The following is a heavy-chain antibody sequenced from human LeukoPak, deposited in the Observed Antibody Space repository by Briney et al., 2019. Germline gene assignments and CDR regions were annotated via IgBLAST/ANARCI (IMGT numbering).Heavy chain of an antibody. V-gene: IGHV3-21*01. Sequence: GRSLRLSCAASGFTFSSYSMNWVSQDPGNGLEWVSAISSRSVYIYSADSVRGRFTISRDDAKNSLYLQMNSLRAEDTAVYYCARSRTTVTKDPLDSWGQGTLVTVSS. CDR1: GFTFSSYS. D-gene: IGHD4-17*01. CDR2: ISSRSVYI. J-gene: IGHJ4*02. CDR3: ARSRTTVTKDPLDS.